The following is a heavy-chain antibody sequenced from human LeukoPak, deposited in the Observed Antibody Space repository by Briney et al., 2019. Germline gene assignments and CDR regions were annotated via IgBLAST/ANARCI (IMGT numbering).Heavy chain of an antibody. CDR3: ARVSHDYAWGSYRSIDY. V-gene: IGHV1-2*02. CDR1: GYTFTGYY. D-gene: IGHD3-16*02. Sequence: GASVKVSCKASGYTFTGYYMHWVRQAPGQGLEWMGWINPNSGGTNYAQKFQGRVTMTRDTSISTAYMELSRLRSDDTAVYYCARVSHDYAWGSYRSIDYWGQGTLVTVSS. CDR2: INPNSGGT. J-gene: IGHJ4*02.